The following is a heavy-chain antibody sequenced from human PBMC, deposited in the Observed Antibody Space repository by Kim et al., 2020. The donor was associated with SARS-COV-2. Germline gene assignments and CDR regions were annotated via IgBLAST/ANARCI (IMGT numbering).Heavy chain of an antibody. D-gene: IGHD3-22*01. CDR2: IYYSGST. CDR3: ARARITMIVVVTHFDY. V-gene: IGHV4-31*03. Sequence: SETLSLTCTVSGGSISSGGYYWSWIRQHPGKGLEWIGYIYYSGSTYYNPSLKSRVTISVDTSKNQFSLKLSSVTAADMAVYYCARARITMIVVVTHFDYWGQGTLVTVSS. J-gene: IGHJ4*02. CDR1: GGSISSGGYY.